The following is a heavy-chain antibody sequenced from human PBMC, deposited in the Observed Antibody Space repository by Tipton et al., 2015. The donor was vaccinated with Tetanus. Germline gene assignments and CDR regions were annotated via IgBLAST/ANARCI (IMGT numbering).Heavy chain of an antibody. CDR1: GASINTHH. D-gene: IGHD1-26*01. V-gene: IGHV4-59*11. Sequence: TLSLTCTVSGASINTHHWSWLRQAPGKGLEWIAYIYHTGSTTYNPSLQSRVTISVDTSKNQFSLRLNSVTSADTAVYFCARYGRLPKTDPFDTWGQGTMVTVSS. J-gene: IGHJ3*02. CDR2: IYHTGST. CDR3: ARYGRLPKTDPFDT.